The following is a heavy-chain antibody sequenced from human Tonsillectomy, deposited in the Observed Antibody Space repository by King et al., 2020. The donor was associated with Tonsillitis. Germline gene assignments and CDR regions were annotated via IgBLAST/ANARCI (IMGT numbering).Heavy chain of an antibody. J-gene: IGHJ4*02. D-gene: IGHD6-13*01. V-gene: IGHV3-30-3*01. Sequence: VQLVESGGGVVQPGRSLRLSCAASGFTFSSYAMHWVRQAPGKGLEWVTVISYDGSNKYYADSGKGRFTISRDNSKNTLYLQMNNLRAEDTAVYCCARGPSGGTWYLGLEYWGQGTLVTVSS. CDR2: ISYDGSNK. CDR1: GFTFSSYA. CDR3: ARGPSGGTWYLGLEY.